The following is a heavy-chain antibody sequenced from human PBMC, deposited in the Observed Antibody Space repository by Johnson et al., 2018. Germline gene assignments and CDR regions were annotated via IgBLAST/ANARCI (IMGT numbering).Heavy chain of an antibody. V-gene: IGHV3-33*06. D-gene: IGHD6-25*01. J-gene: IGHJ6*02. CDR1: GFTFSRYG. CDR2: IWYDGSNK. Sequence: QVQLVQSGGGVVQPGRSLRLSCAASGFTFSRYGMHWVRQAPGKGLEWVAVIWYDGSNKYYADSVKGRFTISRDNSKNTLYLQMNSLRAEDTALYYCAKAALPAPSGHYGMDVWGQGTTVTVSS. CDR3: AKAALPAPSGHYGMDV.